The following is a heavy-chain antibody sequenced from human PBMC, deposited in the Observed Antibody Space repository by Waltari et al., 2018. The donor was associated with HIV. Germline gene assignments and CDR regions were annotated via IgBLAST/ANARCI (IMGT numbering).Heavy chain of an antibody. Sequence: QVQLVQSGAEVKKPGSSVKVSCKASGGTFSSYSITWVRQAPGHGLEWMGGIIPIFGTANYAQKFQGRVTITADESTSTAYMELSSLRSEDTAVYYCARVGDCSGGSCYPSLGYYGMDVWGQGTTVTVSS. V-gene: IGHV1-69*12. CDR1: GGTFSSYS. CDR2: IIPIFGTA. J-gene: IGHJ6*02. D-gene: IGHD2-15*01. CDR3: ARVGDCSGGSCYPSLGYYGMDV.